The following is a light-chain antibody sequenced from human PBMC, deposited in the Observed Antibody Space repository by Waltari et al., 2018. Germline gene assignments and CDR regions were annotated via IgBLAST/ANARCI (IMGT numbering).Light chain of an antibody. Sequence: QSALTQPASVSGSPGQSITISCTGTSSDVGCSNYVSWYQQHPGKAPKLMISDVSNRPSGVSNRFSGSKSGNTASLTISGLQAEDGADYYCSSYTSSSTLWVFGGGTKLTVL. V-gene: IGLV2-14*03. CDR1: SSDVGCSNY. CDR2: DVS. CDR3: SSYTSSSTLWV. J-gene: IGLJ3*02.